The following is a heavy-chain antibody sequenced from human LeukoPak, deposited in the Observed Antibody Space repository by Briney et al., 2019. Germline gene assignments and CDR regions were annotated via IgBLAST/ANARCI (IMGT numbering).Heavy chain of an antibody. CDR1: GGSISSSSYY. Sequence: SETLSLTCTVSGGSISSSSYYWGWIRQPPGKGLEWIGEINHSGSTNYNPSLKSRVTISVDTSKNQFSLKLSSVTAADTAVYYCARVTTGRSFYYYYYMDVWGKGTTVTISS. CDR2: INHSGST. D-gene: IGHD4-17*01. CDR3: ARVTTGRSFYYYYYMDV. J-gene: IGHJ6*03. V-gene: IGHV4-39*07.